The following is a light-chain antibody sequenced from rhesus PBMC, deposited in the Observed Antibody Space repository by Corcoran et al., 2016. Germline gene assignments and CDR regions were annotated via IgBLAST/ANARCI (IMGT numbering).Light chain of an antibody. CDR1: QGISKY. CDR2: DAS. Sequence: DIQMTQSPSSLSASVGDTVTITCQASQGISKYLAWYQQKPGKAPKLLIYDASTLQSGVPSRFSGSGAGTECTLTISSLQPEEFATYYWQQQNSYPLTFGGGTKVELK. CDR3: QQQNSYPLT. V-gene: IGKV1-25*01. J-gene: IGKJ4*01.